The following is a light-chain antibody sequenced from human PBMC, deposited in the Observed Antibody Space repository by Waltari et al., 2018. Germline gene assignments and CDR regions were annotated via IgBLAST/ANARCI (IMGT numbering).Light chain of an antibody. CDR2: AVS. CDR1: SSDIDDYDY. V-gene: IGLV2-14*01. Sequence: QSALTQPASVSGSPGQSITISCSGTSSDIDDYDYVSWYQQLPGKAPKLMIFAVSNRPSGVSTLFSGSKSGNTASLTISGLHTDDEAAYYCASRDSNLNQYVFGTGTEVSVL. CDR3: ASRDSNLNQYV. J-gene: IGLJ1*01.